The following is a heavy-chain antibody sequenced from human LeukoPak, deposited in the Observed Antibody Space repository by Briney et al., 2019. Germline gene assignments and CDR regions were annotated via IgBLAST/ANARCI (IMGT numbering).Heavy chain of an antibody. J-gene: IGHJ5*02. CDR1: GYTFTGYY. CDR3: ARVAAAAANWFDP. CDR2: INPNSGGT. V-gene: IGHV1-2*04. Sequence: ASVKVSCKASGYTFTGYYTHWVRQAPGQGLEWMGWINPNSGGTNYAQKFQGWVTMTRDTSISTAYMELSRLRSDDTAVYYCARVAAAAANWFDPWGQGTLVTVSS. D-gene: IGHD6-13*01.